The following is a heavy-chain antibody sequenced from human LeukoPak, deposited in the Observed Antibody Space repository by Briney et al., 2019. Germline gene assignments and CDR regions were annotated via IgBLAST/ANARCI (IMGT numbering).Heavy chain of an antibody. Sequence: GGSLRLSCAASGFTFDDYAMTWVRQAPGKGLEWVSGINWNGGSTRYADSVKGRFTISRDNAKNSLYLQMNSLRAEDTAVYYCARGPSGHHNTGGQGTLVTVSS. CDR1: GFTFDDYA. J-gene: IGHJ4*02. D-gene: IGHD5-12*01. CDR3: ARGPSGHHNT. V-gene: IGHV3-20*04. CDR2: INWNGGST.